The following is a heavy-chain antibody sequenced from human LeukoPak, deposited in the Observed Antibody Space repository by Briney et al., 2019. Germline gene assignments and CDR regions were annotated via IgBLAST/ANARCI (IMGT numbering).Heavy chain of an antibody. J-gene: IGHJ4*02. CDR1: GFSLSTTGMC. V-gene: IGHV2-70*11. Sequence: SGPTLLNPTQTLTLTCTSSGFSLSTTGMCVPWIRQPPGKALAWLARIDWDDDKYYNTSLKTRLTISKNTSKNQVVLTMTNMDPVDTATYYCARIRSTGSQSFDYWGQGTLVTVSS. CDR3: ARIRSTGSQSFDY. D-gene: IGHD1-26*01. CDR2: IDWDDDK.